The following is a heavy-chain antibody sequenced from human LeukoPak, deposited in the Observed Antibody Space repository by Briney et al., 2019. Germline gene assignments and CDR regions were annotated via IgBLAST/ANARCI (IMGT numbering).Heavy chain of an antibody. D-gene: IGHD6-25*01. CDR1: GFTFSSYG. V-gene: IGHV3-30*18. CDR2: ISYDGSNK. J-gene: IGHJ3*02. Sequence: GGSLRLSCAASGFTFSSYGMHWVRQAPGKGLEWVAVISYDGSNKYYADSVKGRFTISRDNSKNTLYLQMNSLRAEDTAVYYCAKSFGYPGIAFDIWGQGTMVTVSS. CDR3: AKSFGYPGIAFDI.